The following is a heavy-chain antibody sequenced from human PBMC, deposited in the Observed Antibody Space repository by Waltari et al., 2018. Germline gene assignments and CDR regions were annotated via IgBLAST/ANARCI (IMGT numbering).Heavy chain of an antibody. J-gene: IGHJ4*02. V-gene: IGHV3-23*01. CDR3: AKLAGISAWYFDY. Sequence: EVQVLASGGGLVQPGGSLRPPCAASGFTFSCCSMSWVRQAPGKGLEWVSTVNNGGDDTYYADSVRGRFTISRDNSKNTLYLQVNSLRAEDTAIYYCAKLAGISAWYFDYWGQGTLVTVSS. CDR2: VNNGGDDT. D-gene: IGHD1-1*01. CDR1: GFTFSCCS.